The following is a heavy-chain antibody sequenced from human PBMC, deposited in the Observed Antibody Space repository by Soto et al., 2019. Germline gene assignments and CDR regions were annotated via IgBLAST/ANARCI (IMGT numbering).Heavy chain of an antibody. J-gene: IGHJ3*02. CDR1: GYTFTSYG. CDR2: ISAYNGNT. D-gene: IGHD1-1*01. Sequence: VQLVQSGAEVKKPGASVKVSCKASGYTFTSYGISWVRQAPGQGLEWMGWISAYNGNTNYSQKLQGRVTMTTDTSTSTAYMELRSLRSDDTAVYYCARDSPFRAGTTYDAFDIWGQGTMVTVSS. V-gene: IGHV1-18*01. CDR3: ARDSPFRAGTTYDAFDI.